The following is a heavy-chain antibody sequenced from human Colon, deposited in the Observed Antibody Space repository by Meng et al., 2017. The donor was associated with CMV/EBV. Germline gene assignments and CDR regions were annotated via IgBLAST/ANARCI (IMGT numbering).Heavy chain of an antibody. Sequence: GESLKISCAASGFSISNSRMSWVRRAPGKGLEWISRIRDSDGVASYADSVRGRFTISRDISQNTLYLQMNSLKVEDTAVYYCASLRFAAAGTGDLDPWGQGTLVTVSS. V-gene: IGHV3-23*01. D-gene: IGHD6-13*01. J-gene: IGHJ5*02. CDR2: IRDSDGVA. CDR3: ASLRFAAAGTGDLDP. CDR1: GFSISNSR.